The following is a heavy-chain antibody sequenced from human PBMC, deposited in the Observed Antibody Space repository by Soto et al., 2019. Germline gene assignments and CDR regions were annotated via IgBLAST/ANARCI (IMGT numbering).Heavy chain of an antibody. D-gene: IGHD6-13*01. J-gene: IGHJ5*02. Sequence: QVQLVQSGAEVKKPGASVKVSCKASGYTFTSYGISWVRQAPGQGLEWMGWISAYNGNTNYAQKLQGRVTMTTDTTTRTACMELRSLRSNVTTVYYCARDRVYIAAAGRHNWFDPWGQGTRVTVSS. CDR1: GYTFTSYG. CDR2: ISAYNGNT. V-gene: IGHV1-18*01. CDR3: ARDRVYIAAAGRHNWFDP.